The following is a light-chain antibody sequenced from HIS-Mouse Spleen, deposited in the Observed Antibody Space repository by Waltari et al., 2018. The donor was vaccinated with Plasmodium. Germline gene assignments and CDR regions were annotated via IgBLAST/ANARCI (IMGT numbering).Light chain of an antibody. CDR2: EGS. J-gene: IGLJ3*02. CDR3: CSYAGSSTFV. Sequence: QSALTQPASVSGSPGQSTTISCTGTSSDAGSSNLVSWYQQHPGKAPKLMIYEGSKRPSGVSNRFSGSKSGNTASLTISGLQAEDEADYYCCSYAGSSTFVFGGGTKLTVL. V-gene: IGLV2-23*03. CDR1: SSDAGSSNL.